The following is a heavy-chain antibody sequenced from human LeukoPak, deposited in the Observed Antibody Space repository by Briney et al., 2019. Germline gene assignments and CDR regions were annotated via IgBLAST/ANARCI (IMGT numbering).Heavy chain of an antibody. D-gene: IGHD6-13*01. CDR3: ARAPPIAAAGNWFDP. CDR1: GYTFTAYY. Sequence: ASVKVSCKASGYTFTAYYIHWVRQAPGQGLEWMGGIIPIFGTANYAQKFQGRVTITADESTSTAYMELSSLRSEDTAVYYCARAPPIAAAGNWFDPWGQGTLVTVSS. V-gene: IGHV1-69*13. J-gene: IGHJ5*02. CDR2: IIPIFGTA.